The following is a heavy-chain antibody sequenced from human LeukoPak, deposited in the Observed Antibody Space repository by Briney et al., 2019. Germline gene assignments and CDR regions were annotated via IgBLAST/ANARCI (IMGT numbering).Heavy chain of an antibody. V-gene: IGHV1-69*06. J-gene: IGHJ4*02. CDR3: ARAKLGYCSSTSCYQGADFDY. Sequence: SVKVSCKASGGTFSSYAISWVRQAPGQGLEWMGGIIPIFGTANYARKFQGRVTITADKSTSTAYMELSSLRSEDTAVYYCARAKLGYCSSTSCYQGADFDYWGQGTLVTVSS. CDR1: GGTFSSYA. D-gene: IGHD2-2*01. CDR2: IIPIFGTA.